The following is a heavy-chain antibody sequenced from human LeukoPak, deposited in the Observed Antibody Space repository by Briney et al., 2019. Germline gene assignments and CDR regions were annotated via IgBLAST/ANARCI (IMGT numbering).Heavy chain of an antibody. CDR3: ARYVRSWYLASYYYYYMDV. J-gene: IGHJ6*03. V-gene: IGHV1-8*01. Sequence: GASVKVSCKASGYTFTSYDINWVRQATGQGLEWMGWMNPNSGNTGYAQKFQGRVTMTRNTSISTAYMELSSLRSEDTAVYYCARYVRSWYLASYYYYYMDVWGKGTTVTISS. CDR2: MNPNSGNT. CDR1: GYTFTSYD. D-gene: IGHD6-13*01.